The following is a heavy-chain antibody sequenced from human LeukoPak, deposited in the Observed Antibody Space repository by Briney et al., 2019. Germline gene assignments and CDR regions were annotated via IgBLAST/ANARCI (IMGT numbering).Heavy chain of an antibody. D-gene: IGHD6-19*01. CDR3: AKAAQVAGRPNLGGHFDY. CDR1: GYSISSGYY. Sequence: PSETLSLTCTVSGYSISSGYYWGWIRQPPVKGLEWIGSIYHSGSTYYNPSLKSRVTISVDTSKNQFSLKLSSVTAADTAVYYCAKAAQVAGRPNLGGHFDYWGQGTLVTVSS. V-gene: IGHV4-38-2*02. J-gene: IGHJ4*02. CDR2: IYHSGST.